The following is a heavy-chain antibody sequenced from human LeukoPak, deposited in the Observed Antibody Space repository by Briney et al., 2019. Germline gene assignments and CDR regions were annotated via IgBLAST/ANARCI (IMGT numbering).Heavy chain of an antibody. J-gene: IGHJ2*01. CDR1: GGSISSYY. D-gene: IGHD3-22*01. Sequence: SETLSLTCTVSGGSISSYYWSWIRQPPGKGLEWIGHIYYSGSANYSPSLKSRVTISVDTSKNHFSLKPSSVTAADTAVYYCARAPGSGYYSYWYFDLWGRGTLVTVSS. CDR3: ARAPGSGYYSYWYFDL. CDR2: IYYSGSA. V-gene: IGHV4-59*01.